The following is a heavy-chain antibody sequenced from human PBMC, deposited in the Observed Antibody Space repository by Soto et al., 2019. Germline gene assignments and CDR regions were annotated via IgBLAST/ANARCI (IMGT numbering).Heavy chain of an antibody. V-gene: IGHV1-69*06. Sequence: IQSGAELKEPGSSVKVSCTASGGTFSSDAVSWVRQAPGQGLEWMGGIIPIFGTANYAQKFQDRVTITADKSTNTAFMELSSLKSEDTAMYYCASSSGNNYGVGTNYYFDYWGQGTLVTVSS. CDR1: GGTFSSDA. CDR3: ASSSGNNYGVGTNYYFDY. J-gene: IGHJ4*02. CDR2: IIPIFGTA. D-gene: IGHD1-26*01.